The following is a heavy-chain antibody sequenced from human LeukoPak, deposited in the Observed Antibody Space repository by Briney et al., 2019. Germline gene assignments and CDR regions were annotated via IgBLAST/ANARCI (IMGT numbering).Heavy chain of an antibody. V-gene: IGHV3-21*01. CDR1: GFTFSSYS. Sequence: PGGSLRLSCAASGFTFSSYSMNWVRQAPGKGLEWVSSISSSSSYIYYADSVKGRFTISRDNAKNSLYLQMNSLRAEDTAVYYCARALVSGSYPDYWGQGTLVTVSS. CDR2: ISSSSSYI. D-gene: IGHD1-26*01. J-gene: IGHJ4*02. CDR3: ARALVSGSYPDY.